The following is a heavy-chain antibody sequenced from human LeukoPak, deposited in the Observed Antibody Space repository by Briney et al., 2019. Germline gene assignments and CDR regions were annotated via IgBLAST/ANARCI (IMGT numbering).Heavy chain of an antibody. D-gene: IGHD4-17*01. CDR2: INHSGST. J-gene: IGHJ3*02. CDR1: GGSLSGYY. CDR3: ARGLKTVTDAFDI. Sequence: SETLSLTCAVYGGSLSGYYWSWIRQPPGKGLEWIGEINHSGSTHYNPSLKSRVTISVDASKNQFSLKLSSVTAADTAVYYCARGLKTVTDAFDIWGQGTMVTASS. V-gene: IGHV4-34*01.